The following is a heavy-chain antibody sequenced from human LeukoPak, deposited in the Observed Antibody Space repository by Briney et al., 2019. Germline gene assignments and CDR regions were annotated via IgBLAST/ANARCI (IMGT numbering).Heavy chain of an antibody. CDR2: INHSGST. V-gene: IGHV4-34*01. D-gene: IGHD1-1*01. CDR3: ARDGLPVQLESNYYGMDV. Sequence: SETLSLTCAVYGGSFSGYYWSWIRQPPGKGLEWIGEINHSGSTNYNPSLKSRVTISVDTSKNQFSLKLSSVTAADTAVYYCARDGLPVQLESNYYGMDVWGQGTTVTVSS. CDR1: GGSFSGYY. J-gene: IGHJ6*02.